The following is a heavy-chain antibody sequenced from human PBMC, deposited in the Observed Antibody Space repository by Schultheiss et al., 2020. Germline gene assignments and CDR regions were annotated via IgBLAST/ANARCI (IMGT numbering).Heavy chain of an antibody. Sequence: SETLSLTCAVSGGSISSSNWWSWVRQPPGRRLEWIGYIYYSGSTYYNPSLKSRVTISVDRSKNQFSLKLSSVTAADTAVYYCARERQLLSWTNYYYYGMDVWGQGTTVTVSS. J-gene: IGHJ6*02. CDR2: IYYSGST. D-gene: IGHD6-13*01. CDR3: ARERQLLSWTNYYYYGMDV. CDR1: GGSISSSNW. V-gene: IGHV4-4*02.